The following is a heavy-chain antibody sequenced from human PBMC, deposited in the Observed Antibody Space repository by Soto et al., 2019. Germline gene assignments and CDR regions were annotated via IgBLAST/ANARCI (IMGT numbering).Heavy chain of an antibody. J-gene: IGHJ6*02. D-gene: IGHD2-21*01. Sequence: PGGSLRLSCVASGFTFSDYNMNWLRQTPGKGLEWVSSIASRSNYIYYADSLKGRFTVSRDNARNSLYLQVDNLRAEDTAVYYCARNRRIAVEMDVWGQGTMVTVSS. CDR2: IASRSNYI. CDR1: GFTFSDYN. V-gene: IGHV3-21*01. CDR3: ARNRRIAVEMDV.